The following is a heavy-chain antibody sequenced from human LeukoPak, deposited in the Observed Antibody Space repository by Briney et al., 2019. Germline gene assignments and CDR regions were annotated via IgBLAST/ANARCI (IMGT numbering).Heavy chain of an antibody. CDR3: ARVNTIFGVDIVSLGAEFEF. CDR2: ISYDGTTK. V-gene: IGHV3-30*03. J-gene: IGHJ4*02. D-gene: IGHD3-3*02. Sequence: GGPLRLSCGASGFTFSTYAMHWVRQAPGKGLECVSVISYDGTTKDYADSVKGRFTISRDNSNDTLYLQMNSLRPEDTALYYCARVNTIFGVDIVSLGAEFEFWGQGTLVTVSS. CDR1: GFTFSTYA.